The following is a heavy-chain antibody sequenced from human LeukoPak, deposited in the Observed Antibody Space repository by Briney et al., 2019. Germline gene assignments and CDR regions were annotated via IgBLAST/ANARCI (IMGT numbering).Heavy chain of an antibody. V-gene: IGHV1-18*01. CDR2: ISAYNGNT. Sequence: ASVKVSCKASGYTFTSYGISWVRQAPGQGLEWMGWISAYNGNTNYAQKLQGRVTMTTDTSTSTAYMELRSLRSDDTAVYYCASNYGDYGAGYYYYMDVWGKGTTVTVSS. D-gene: IGHD4-17*01. CDR1: GYTFTSYG. CDR3: ASNYGDYGAGYYYYMDV. J-gene: IGHJ6*03.